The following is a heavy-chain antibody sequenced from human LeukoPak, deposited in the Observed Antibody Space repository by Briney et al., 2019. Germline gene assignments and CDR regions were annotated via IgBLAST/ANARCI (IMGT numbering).Heavy chain of an antibody. V-gene: IGHV1-46*01. CDR2: INPTGTTT. J-gene: IGHJ3*02. CDR1: GYTFINNW. D-gene: IGHD2-15*01. Sequence: ASVKVSCKASGYTFINNWMHWVRQAPGQGLEWVGLINPTGTTTLYAQKFQGRVTLTRDMSTSTDYMELRSLKSEDTAVYYCARAAATFGRDAFDIWGQGTMVTVSS. CDR3: ARAAATFGRDAFDI.